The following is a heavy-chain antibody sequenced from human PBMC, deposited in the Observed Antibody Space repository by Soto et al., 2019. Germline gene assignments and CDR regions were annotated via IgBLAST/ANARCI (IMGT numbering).Heavy chain of an antibody. Sequence: SGPTLVNPTQTLTLTCTFSGFSLSTSGVGVGWIRQPPGKALEWLALIYWDDDKRYSPSLKSRLTITKDTSKNQVVLTMTNMDPVDTATYYCAHNRITERTNYWYFDLWGRGTLVTVSS. CDR3: AHNRITERTNYWYFDL. CDR1: GFSLSTSGVG. V-gene: IGHV2-5*02. J-gene: IGHJ2*01. CDR2: IYWDDDK. D-gene: IGHD1-1*01.